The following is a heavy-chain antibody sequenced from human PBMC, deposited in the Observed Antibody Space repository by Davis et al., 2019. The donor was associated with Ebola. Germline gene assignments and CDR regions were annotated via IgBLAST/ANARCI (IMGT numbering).Heavy chain of an antibody. CDR3: ARSSMVRGVSA. V-gene: IGHV3-53*04. D-gene: IGHD3-10*01. CDR1: GFTVSSNY. Sequence: GESLKISCAASGFTVSSNYMSWVRQAPGKGLEWVSVIYSGGSTYYADSVKGRFTSSRHNSKNTLYLQMNSLRAEDTAVYYCARSSMVRGVSAWGQGTLVTVSS. CDR2: IYSGGST. J-gene: IGHJ5*02.